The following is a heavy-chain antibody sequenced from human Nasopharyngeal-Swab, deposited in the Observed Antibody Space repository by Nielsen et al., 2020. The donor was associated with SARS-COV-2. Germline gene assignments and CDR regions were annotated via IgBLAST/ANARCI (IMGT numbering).Heavy chain of an antibody. CDR2: MNPNSGNT. D-gene: IGHD3-22*01. Sequence: ASVKVSCKASGYTFTSYDIKWVRQAPGQGLEWVGWMNPNSGNTGYAQKFQGRVTMTRNTSISTAYMELSSLRSEDTAVYYCARGKGNYYDSSGLRTTDDYWGQGTLVTVSS. CDR1: GYTFTSYD. CDR3: ARGKGNYYDSSGLRTTDDY. V-gene: IGHV1-8*01. J-gene: IGHJ4*02.